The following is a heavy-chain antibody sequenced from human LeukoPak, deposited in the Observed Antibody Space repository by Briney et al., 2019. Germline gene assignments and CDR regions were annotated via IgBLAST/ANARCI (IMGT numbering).Heavy chain of an antibody. D-gene: IGHD5-18*01. CDR2: IYSGGSP. Sequence: GESLRLSCAASGFTVSSNDMSWVRQAPGKGLEWVSVIYSGGSPYYADSVKGRFTISRDNAKTSLYLQMNSLRAEDTAVYYCARDLSGVTGYTYGRGIDYWGQGTLVTVSS. V-gene: IGHV3-53*01. CDR3: ARDLSGVTGYTYGRGIDY. J-gene: IGHJ4*02. CDR1: GFTVSSND.